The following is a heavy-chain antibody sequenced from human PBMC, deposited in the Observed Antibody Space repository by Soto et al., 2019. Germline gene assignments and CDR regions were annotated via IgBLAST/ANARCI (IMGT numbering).Heavy chain of an antibody. D-gene: IGHD3-16*02. J-gene: IGHJ4*02. V-gene: IGHV3-33*01. Sequence: GGSLRLSCAASGFTFSSYGMHWVRQAPGKGLEWVAVIWYDGSNKYYADSVKGRFTISRDNSKNTLYLQMNSLRAEDTAVYYCARDWSDYVWGSYRFLSSSSEFFDYWGQGTLVTVSS. CDR2: IWYDGSNK. CDR3: ARDWSDYVWGSYRFLSSSSEFFDY. CDR1: GFTFSSYG.